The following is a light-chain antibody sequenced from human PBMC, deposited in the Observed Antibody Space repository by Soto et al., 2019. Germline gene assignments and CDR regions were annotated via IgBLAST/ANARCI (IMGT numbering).Light chain of an antibody. V-gene: IGKV1-5*03. CDR3: QDYSTDSRT. J-gene: IGKJ1*01. Sequence: DIQMTQSPSPLSASVGDRVTITCLASQSISSWVAWYQQKPGKAPKPLIYRASTLESGVPSRFSGSGSGTEFTLTISGLQPDDVATYYCQDYSTDSRTLGQGTKVDIK. CDR1: QSISSW. CDR2: RAS.